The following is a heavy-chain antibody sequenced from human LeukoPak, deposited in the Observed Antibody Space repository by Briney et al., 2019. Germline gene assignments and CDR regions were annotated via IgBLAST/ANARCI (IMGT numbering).Heavy chain of an antibody. CDR2: IYYSGST. Sequence: SETLSLTCTVSGGSIGSSSYYWGWIRQPPGKGLAWIGSIYYSGSTYYNPSPKSRVTISVDTSKNQFSLKLSSVTAADTAVYYCASSSWFGELSHASDYWGQETLVTVSS. V-gene: IGHV4-39*01. CDR3: ASSSWFGELSHASDY. CDR1: GGSIGSSSYY. J-gene: IGHJ4*02. D-gene: IGHD3-10*01.